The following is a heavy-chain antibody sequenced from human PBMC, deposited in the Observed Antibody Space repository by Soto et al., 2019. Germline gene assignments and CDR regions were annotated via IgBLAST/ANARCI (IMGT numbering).Heavy chain of an antibody. CDR3: ARENSSGWGFDY. CDR1: GYSISSGYY. V-gene: IGHV4-38-2*02. D-gene: IGHD6-25*01. Sequence: SETLSLTCAVSGYSISSGYYWGWIRQPPGKGLEWIGSIYHSGSTYYNPSLKSRVTISVDTSKNQFSLKRSSVTAADTAVYYCARENSSGWGFDYWGQGTLVTVSS. J-gene: IGHJ4*02. CDR2: IYHSGST.